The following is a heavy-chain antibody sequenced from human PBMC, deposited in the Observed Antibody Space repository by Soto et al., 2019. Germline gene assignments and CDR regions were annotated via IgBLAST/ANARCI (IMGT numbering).Heavy chain of an antibody. J-gene: IGHJ4*02. Sequence: GGSLRLSCAASGFTFSSYAMSWVRQAPGKGLEWVSAISGSGGSTYYADSVKGRFTISRDNSKNTLYLQMNSLGAEDKDVYYCYCIVGATFDYWGQGTLVTVSS. CDR1: GFTFSSYA. CDR3: YCIVGATFDY. CDR2: ISGSGGST. D-gene: IGHD1-26*01. V-gene: IGHV3-23*01.